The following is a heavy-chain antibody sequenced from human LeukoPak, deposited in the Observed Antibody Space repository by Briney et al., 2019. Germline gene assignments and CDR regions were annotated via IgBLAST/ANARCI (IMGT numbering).Heavy chain of an antibody. V-gene: IGHV3-30-3*01. CDR1: VFTLSIYA. Sequence: GRSLRLSCAASVFTLSIYAMHWVRQAPGKGLEGVAVISYDGSNKYYADSVKGRFTISRDNAKNSLYLQMNSVRAEDTAVYYCARGTNWATFDYWGQGTLVTVSS. J-gene: IGHJ4*02. CDR2: ISYDGSNK. D-gene: IGHD7-27*01. CDR3: ARGTNWATFDY.